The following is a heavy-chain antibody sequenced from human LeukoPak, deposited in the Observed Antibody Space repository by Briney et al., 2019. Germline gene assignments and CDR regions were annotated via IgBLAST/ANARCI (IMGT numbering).Heavy chain of an antibody. V-gene: IGHV3-7*01. J-gene: IGHJ6*04. CDR1: GFTFSSYW. D-gene: IGHD2-21*01. CDR2: IKQDGSEK. CDR3: ARDRSVVVITPDV. Sequence: PGGSLRLSCAASGFTFSSYWMSWVRQAPGKGLKWVANIKQDGSEKYYVDSVKGRFTISRDNAKNSLYLQMNSLRAEDTAVYYCARDRSVVVITPDVWCKGTTATVSS.